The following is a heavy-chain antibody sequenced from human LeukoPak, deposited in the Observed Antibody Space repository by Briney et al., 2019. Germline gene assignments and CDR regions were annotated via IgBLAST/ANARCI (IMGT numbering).Heavy chain of an antibody. Sequence: ASVKVSCKASGYTFTSYYMHWVRQAPGQGLEWMGIINPNGGSTSYAQKFHGRVTMTRDTSTGTVYMEVISLRSEDTAVYYCGRGQWQELHDYWGQGTLVIVSS. CDR1: GYTFTSYY. J-gene: IGHJ4*02. D-gene: IGHD6-19*01. V-gene: IGHV1-46*01. CDR3: GRGQWQELHDY. CDR2: INPNGGST.